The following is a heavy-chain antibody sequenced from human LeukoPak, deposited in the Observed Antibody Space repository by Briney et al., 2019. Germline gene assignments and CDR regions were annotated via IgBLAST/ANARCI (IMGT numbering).Heavy chain of an antibody. CDR1: GGSFSGYY. V-gene: IGHV4-34*01. D-gene: IGHD3-22*01. J-gene: IGHJ4*02. CDR2: INHSGST. Sequence: SETLSLTCAVYGGSFSGYYWSWIRQPPGKGLERIGAINHSGSTNYNPSLKSRVTISVDTSKNQFSLKLSSVTAADTAVYYCARESHYYDSSGYSPFLYYWGQGTLVTVSS. CDR3: ARESHYYDSSGYSPFLYY.